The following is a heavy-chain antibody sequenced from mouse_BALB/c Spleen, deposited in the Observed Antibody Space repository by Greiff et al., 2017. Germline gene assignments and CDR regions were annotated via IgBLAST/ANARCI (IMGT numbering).Heavy chain of an antibody. D-gene: IGHD3-2*01. V-gene: IGHV5-6*01. J-gene: IGHJ2*01. CDR2: ISSGGSYT. CDR3: ARRGDSSGCADC. Sequence: EVHLVESGGDLVKPGGSLKLSCAASGFTFSSYGMSWVRQTPDKRLEWVATISSGGSYTYYPDSVKGRFTISRDNAKNTLYLQMSSLKSEDTAMYYCARRGDSSGCADCWGQGTTLTVSA. CDR1: GFTFSSYG.